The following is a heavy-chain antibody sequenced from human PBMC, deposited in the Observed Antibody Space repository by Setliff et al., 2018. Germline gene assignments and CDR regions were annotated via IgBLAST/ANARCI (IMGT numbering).Heavy chain of an antibody. Sequence: GASVKVSCKASGLTFTTFSISWVRQAPGQGLEWMGWITNYNGKTDYAQKFQDRVILTTDTSTNTAYMELRSLRSDDTAMYYCTKAAREVVVPPSQKRNDYWGQGTLVTVSS. CDR2: ITNYNGKT. CDR3: TKAAREVVVPPSQKRNDY. CDR1: GLTFTTFS. V-gene: IGHV1-18*01. J-gene: IGHJ4*02. D-gene: IGHD2-2*01.